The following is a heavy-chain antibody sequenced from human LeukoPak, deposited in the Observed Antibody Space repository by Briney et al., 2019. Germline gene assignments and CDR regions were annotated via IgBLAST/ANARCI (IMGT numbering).Heavy chain of an antibody. CDR3: ARDYGDGFDM. Sequence: GGSLRLSCAASGFTFSTYWMHWVRQVPGKGLVWVSRINSDGSNKNYADSVKGRFTISRDNAKNTLYMQMDSLRAEDTAVYYCARDYGDGFDMWGQGTMVTVSS. V-gene: IGHV3-74*01. J-gene: IGHJ3*02. CDR1: GFTFSTYW. D-gene: IGHD3-10*01. CDR2: INSDGSNK.